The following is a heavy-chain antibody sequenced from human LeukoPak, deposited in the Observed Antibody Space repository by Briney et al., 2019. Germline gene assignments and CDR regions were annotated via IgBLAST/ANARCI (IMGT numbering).Heavy chain of an antibody. CDR1: GFTFSIYA. CDR2: ISGSADIT. CDR3: AKRKFYESGPSDF. Sequence: GGSLRLSCEASGFTFSIYAMSWVRQAPGKGLEWVSIISGSADITYYADSVKGRFTISRDNSKNTLFLQMNSLRAEDTAIYYCAKRKFYESGPSDFWGQGTLVTVSS. D-gene: IGHD3-10*01. V-gene: IGHV3-23*01. J-gene: IGHJ4*02.